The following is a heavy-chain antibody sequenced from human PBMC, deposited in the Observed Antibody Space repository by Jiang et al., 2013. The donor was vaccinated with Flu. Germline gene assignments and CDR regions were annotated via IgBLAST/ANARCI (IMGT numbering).Heavy chain of an antibody. Sequence: VQLLESGGGLVKPGGSLRLSCAASGFTFSNAWMSWVRQAPGKGLEWVGRIKSKTDGGTTDYAAPVKGRFTISRDDSKNTLYLQMNSLKTEDTAVYYCTTPSGSYGIDAFDIWVQGQWSPSLQ. CDR1: GFTFSNAW. CDR3: TTPSGSYGIDAFDI. CDR2: IKSKTDGGTT. D-gene: IGHD1-26*01. V-gene: IGHV3-15*01. J-gene: IGHJ3*02.